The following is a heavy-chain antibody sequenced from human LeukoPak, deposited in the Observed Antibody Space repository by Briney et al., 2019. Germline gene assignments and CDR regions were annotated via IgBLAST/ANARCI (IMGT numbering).Heavy chain of an antibody. CDR1: GYSFTNYW. V-gene: IGHV5-51*01. J-gene: IGHJ3*02. Sequence: GESLKISCKGSGYSFTNYWIGWVRQMPGKGLEWVGTIYPGDSDTTYSPSFQGQVTISADKSISTAHLQWSSLKASDTAMYYCARRNPMTQDAFDIWGQGTMVTVSS. D-gene: IGHD2-21*02. CDR2: IYPGDSDT. CDR3: ARRNPMTQDAFDI.